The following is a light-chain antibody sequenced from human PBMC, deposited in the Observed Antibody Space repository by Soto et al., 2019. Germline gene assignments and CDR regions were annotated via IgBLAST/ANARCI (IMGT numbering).Light chain of an antibody. CDR1: NIGSKS. CDR2: DDS. V-gene: IGLV3-21*02. Sequence: SYELTQPPSVSVAPGQTARITCGGNNIGSKSVHWYQQKPGQAPVLVVYDDSDRPSGIPKRFSGSNSGNTATLTISRVEAGDEADYYCQVWDSSIVVFGGGTKLTVL. J-gene: IGLJ2*01. CDR3: QVWDSSIVV.